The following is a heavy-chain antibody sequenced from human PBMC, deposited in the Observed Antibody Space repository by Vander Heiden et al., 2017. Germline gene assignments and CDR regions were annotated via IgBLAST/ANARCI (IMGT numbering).Heavy chain of an antibody. Sequence: DVPLVESGGGLVQPGGSLRLYCAASGFTFSSYWLCWVRQAPGKGLEWVANIKQDGSEKYYVDSVKGRFTISRDNAKNSLYLQMNSLRVEDTAVYYCARRVAASSTGGNFDSWGQGTLLTVSS. CDR3: ARRVAASSTGGNFDS. V-gene: IGHV3-7*01. CDR2: IKQDGSEK. D-gene: IGHD2-8*02. CDR1: GFTFSSYW. J-gene: IGHJ4*02.